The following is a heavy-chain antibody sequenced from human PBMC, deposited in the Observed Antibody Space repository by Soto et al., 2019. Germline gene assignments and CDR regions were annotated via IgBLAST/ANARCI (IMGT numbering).Heavy chain of an antibody. D-gene: IGHD3-10*01. CDR2: ISYDGSNK. CDR1: GFTFSSYG. Sequence: LRLSCAASGFTFSSYGMHWVRQAPGKGLEWVAVISYDGSNKYYADSVKGRFTISRDNSKNTLYLQMNSLRAEDTAVYYCAKGVQYGSGSYLFDYWGQGTLVTV. CDR3: AKGVQYGSGSYLFDY. V-gene: IGHV3-30*18. J-gene: IGHJ4*02.